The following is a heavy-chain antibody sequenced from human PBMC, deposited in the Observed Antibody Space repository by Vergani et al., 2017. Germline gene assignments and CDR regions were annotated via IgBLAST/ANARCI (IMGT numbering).Heavy chain of an antibody. Sequence: QVQLVESGGGVVQPGTSLRLSCVVSGFALNRHAMYWVRQAPGKGLEWLVGISFDGTNEYYPDLVKGRFTISRDNAKSSLYLQMNSLRAEDTGVYYCARYRYYLGSGSYPYFYYYGLDVWGQGTAVTVSS. CDR3: ARYRYYLGSGSYPYFYYYGLDV. J-gene: IGHJ6*02. D-gene: IGHD3-10*01. CDR1: GFALNRHA. CDR2: ISFDGTNE. V-gene: IGHV3-30-3*01.